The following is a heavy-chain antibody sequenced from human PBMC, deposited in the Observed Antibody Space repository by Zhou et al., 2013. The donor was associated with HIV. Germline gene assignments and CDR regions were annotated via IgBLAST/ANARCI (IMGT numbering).Heavy chain of an antibody. V-gene: IGHV1-46*03. CDR1: GYAFTSYY. Sequence: QVHLVQSGPEVKKPGASVNISCEASGYAFTSYYIHWVRQAPGQGLEWLGLINPGIGSTYYAEKFQGRVTMTRDTSTNTVNMQLGTLTSEDTAVYYCNRGMQQWVNDAFDIWGQGTMVTVSS. D-gene: IGHD6-13*01. CDR3: NRGMQQWVNDAFDI. J-gene: IGHJ3*02. CDR2: INPGIGST.